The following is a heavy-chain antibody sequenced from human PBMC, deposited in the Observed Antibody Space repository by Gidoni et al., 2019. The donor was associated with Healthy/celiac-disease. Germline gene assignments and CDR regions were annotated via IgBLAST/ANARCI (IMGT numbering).Heavy chain of an antibody. J-gene: IGHJ6*02. CDR1: GYTFTGYY. CDR3: ARDRLNSSSWTGGYYYYGMDV. D-gene: IGHD6-13*01. CDR2: INPNSGGT. Sequence: QVQLVQSGAEVKKPGASVKVSCKASGYTFTGYYMHWVRQAPGQGLEWMGWINPNSGGTNYAQKFQGWVTMTRDTSISTAYMELSRLRSDDTAVYYCARDRLNSSSWTGGYYYYGMDVWGQGTTVTVSS. V-gene: IGHV1-2*04.